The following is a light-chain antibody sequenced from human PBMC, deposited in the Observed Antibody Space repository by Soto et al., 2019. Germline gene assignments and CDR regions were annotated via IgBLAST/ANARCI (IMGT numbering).Light chain of an antibody. CDR1: QNIVNC. CDR2: AAS. Sequence: DIQMTQSPSSLTASVGDTVTITCRTRQNIVNCVNWYRQRPGKAPDLLISAASTLHSGDPSRFSGSGSGTVFTLTISSLQPEDFATYYCQQTYSGRTFGKGTKVDIK. CDR3: QQTYSGRT. J-gene: IGKJ1*01. V-gene: IGKV1-39*01.